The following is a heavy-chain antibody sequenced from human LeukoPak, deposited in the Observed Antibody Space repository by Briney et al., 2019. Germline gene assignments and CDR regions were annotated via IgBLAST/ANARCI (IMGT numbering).Heavy chain of an antibody. CDR1: GFSFSLYA. J-gene: IGHJ4*02. D-gene: IGHD5-18*01. CDR3: VKGSSDSRPYYFDY. CDR2: VTNTGGST. V-gene: IGHV3-23*01. Sequence: GGPLRLSCAASGFSFSLYAMGWVRQAPGKGLEWVSAVTNTGGSTYHADSVRGRFTISRDNSQHTLFLQMDSLRAEDTAVYYCVKGSSDSRPYYFDYWGQGTLVTVSS.